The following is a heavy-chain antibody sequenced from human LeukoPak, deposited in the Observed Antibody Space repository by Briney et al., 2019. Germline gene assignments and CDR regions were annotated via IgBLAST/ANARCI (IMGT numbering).Heavy chain of an antibody. V-gene: IGHV3-21*01. CDR2: ISSSSTYI. Sequence: PGRSLRLSCAASGFTFSNYNMNWVRQAPGKGLEGVSSISSSSTYIYYADSVKGRFTISRDNAKNSLYLQMNSLRAEDTAVYYCARDIDIPGANAFDIWGQGTMVIVSS. J-gene: IGHJ3*02. D-gene: IGHD2-15*01. CDR1: GFTFSNYN. CDR3: ARDIDIPGANAFDI.